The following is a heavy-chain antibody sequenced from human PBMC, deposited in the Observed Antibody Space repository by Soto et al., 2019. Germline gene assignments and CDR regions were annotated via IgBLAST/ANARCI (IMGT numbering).Heavy chain of an antibody. CDR2: IYPGDSET. D-gene: IGHD3-16*02. Sequence: GESLKISCQGSGYNFSKYWIGWVRQMPGKGLEWMGNIYPGDSETRNSPSLQGRVTLSADKSINTAYLHFSSLKASDTAMYYCARPLGPGAFEIWGQGTMVTVSS. J-gene: IGHJ3*02. V-gene: IGHV5-51*01. CDR1: GYNFSKYW. CDR3: ARPLGPGAFEI.